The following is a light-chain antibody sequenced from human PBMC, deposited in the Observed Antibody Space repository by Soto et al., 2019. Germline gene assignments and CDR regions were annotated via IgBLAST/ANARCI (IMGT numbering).Light chain of an antibody. V-gene: IGKV1-39*01. Sequence: DIQMTQSPSSLSASVGDRVTITCRASQTISTYLNWYQQNPGKAPKLLIYAASNLQNGVPSRFSCSGSATDFTLTISSLQPEEFATYYCQKSSSIPYTFGQGTKLEIK. CDR2: AAS. CDR1: QTISTY. J-gene: IGKJ2*01. CDR3: QKSSSIPYT.